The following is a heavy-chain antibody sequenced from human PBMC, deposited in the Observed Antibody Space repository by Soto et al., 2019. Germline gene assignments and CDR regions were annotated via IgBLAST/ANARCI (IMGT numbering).Heavy chain of an antibody. CDR3: ARARVRQQLVLNYYYYYGMDV. J-gene: IGHJ6*02. CDR2: INHSGST. D-gene: IGHD6-13*01. CDR1: GGSFSGYY. V-gene: IGHV4-34*01. Sequence: SETLSLTCAVYGGSFSGYYWSWIRQPPGKGLEWIGEINHSGSTNYNPSLKSRVTISVDTSKNQFSLKLSSVTAADTAVYYCARARVRQQLVLNYYYYYGMDVWGQGTTVTVSS.